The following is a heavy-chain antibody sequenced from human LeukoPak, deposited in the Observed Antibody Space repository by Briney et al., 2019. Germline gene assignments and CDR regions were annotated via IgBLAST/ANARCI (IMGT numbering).Heavy chain of an antibody. J-gene: IGHJ4*02. CDR1: GFTFSSYN. CDR3: AKKWGYSDYWGFFDY. V-gene: IGHV3-48*02. D-gene: IGHD4-11*01. CDR2: ITSSSSTI. Sequence: GGSLRLSCAASGFTFSSYNMNWVRQAPGKGLEWVSFITSSSSTIYYADSVKGRFTISRDNAKNSLYLQMNSLRDEDTAVYYCAKKWGYSDYWGFFDYWGQGTLVTVSS.